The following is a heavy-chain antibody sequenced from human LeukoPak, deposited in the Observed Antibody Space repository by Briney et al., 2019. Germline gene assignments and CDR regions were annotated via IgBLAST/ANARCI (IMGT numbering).Heavy chain of an antibody. J-gene: IGHJ1*01. D-gene: IGHD5-12*01. CDR1: GFTFRSYE. V-gene: IGHV3-48*03. CDR2: ISSGGSTI. Sequence: PGGSLRLSRAASGFTFRSYEMDWVRQAPGKGLEWVSYISSGGSTIYYADSVKGRFTISRDNDKNSLYLQMNSLRAEDTALYYCAREGGSWGQGTLVTVSS. CDR3: AREGGS.